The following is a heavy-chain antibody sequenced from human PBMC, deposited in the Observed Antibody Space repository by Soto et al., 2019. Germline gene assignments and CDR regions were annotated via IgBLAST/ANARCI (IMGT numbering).Heavy chain of an antibody. CDR2: INHSGST. J-gene: IGHJ4*02. CDR1: GGSFSGYY. D-gene: IGHD4-4*01. CDR3: ARVLGTVTTAYFDY. V-gene: IGHV4-34*01. Sequence: SETLSLTCAVYGGSFSGYYWSWIRQPPGKGLEWIGEINHSGSTNYNPSLKSRVTISVDTSKNQFSLKLSSVTAADTAVYYCARVLGTVTTAYFDYWGQGTLVTVS.